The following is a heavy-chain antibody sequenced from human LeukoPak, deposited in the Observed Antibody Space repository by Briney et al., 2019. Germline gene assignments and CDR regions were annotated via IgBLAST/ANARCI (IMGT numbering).Heavy chain of an antibody. CDR2: IKSKTDGGTT. CDR3: TTGIAVAGTGPYYFDY. J-gene: IGHJ4*02. D-gene: IGHD6-19*01. Sequence: PGGSLRLSCAASGFIFSNAWMSWVRQAPGKGLEWVGRIKSKTDGGTTDYAAPVKGRFTISRDDSKNTLYLRMNSLKTEDTAVYYCTTGIAVAGTGPYYFDYWGQGTLVTVSS. V-gene: IGHV3-15*01. CDR1: GFIFSNAW.